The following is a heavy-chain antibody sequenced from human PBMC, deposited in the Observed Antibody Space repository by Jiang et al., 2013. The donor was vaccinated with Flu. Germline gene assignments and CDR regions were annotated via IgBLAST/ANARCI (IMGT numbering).Heavy chain of an antibody. V-gene: IGHV3-7*01. CDR2: IKQDGSEK. CDR3: AGSGGYSYGYNYYYMDV. D-gene: IGHD5-18*01. J-gene: IGHJ6*03. Sequence: LEWVANIKQDGSEKYYVDSVKGRFTISRDNAKNSLYLQMDSLRAEDTAVYYCAGSGGYSYGYNYYYMDVWGKGTTVTVSS.